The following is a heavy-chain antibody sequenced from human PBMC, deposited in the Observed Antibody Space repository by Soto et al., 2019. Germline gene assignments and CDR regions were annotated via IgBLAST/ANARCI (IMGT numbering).Heavy chain of an antibody. D-gene: IGHD3-3*01. V-gene: IGHV4-59*01. CDR2: VYYTGST. CDR3: ARDFAYFDS. J-gene: IGHJ4*02. CDR1: GGSISGSY. Sequence: SETLSLTCSVSGGSISGSYWSWIRQSPGKGLEWLGYVYYTGSTNYSPSLRSRVSISVDTSKNEFSLNLDSVTAADTAVYFCARDFAYFDSWGQGTLVTVSS.